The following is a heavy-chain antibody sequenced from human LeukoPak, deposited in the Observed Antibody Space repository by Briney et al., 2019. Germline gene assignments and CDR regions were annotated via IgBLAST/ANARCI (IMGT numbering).Heavy chain of an antibody. CDR3: ARVPIGGYSSSWYGRSNWFDP. CDR1: GFTFSSYW. CDR2: IKQDGSEK. V-gene: IGHV3-7*01. Sequence: GGSLRPSCAASGFTFSSYWMSWVRQAPGKGLEWVANIKQDGSEKYYVDSVKGRFTISRDNAKNSLYLQMNSLRAEDTAVYYCARVPIGGYSSSWYGRSNWFDPWGQGTLVTVSS. D-gene: IGHD6-13*01. J-gene: IGHJ5*02.